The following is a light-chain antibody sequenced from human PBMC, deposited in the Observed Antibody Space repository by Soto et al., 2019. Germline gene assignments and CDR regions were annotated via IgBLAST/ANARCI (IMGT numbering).Light chain of an antibody. CDR1: QSVSSY. CDR2: DAS. Sequence: EIVFTQSPATLSLSPGERATLSCRASQSVSSYLAWYQQKPGQAPRLLIYDASNRANGIPASFSGGSSGTNYTLTISSLEPEDFSVYYCQQRSNRPTITFGQGTRLEIK. V-gene: IGKV3-11*01. J-gene: IGKJ5*01. CDR3: QQRSNRPTIT.